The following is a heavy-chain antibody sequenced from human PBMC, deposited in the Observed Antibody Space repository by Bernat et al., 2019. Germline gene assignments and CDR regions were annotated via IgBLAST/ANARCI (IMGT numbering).Heavy chain of an antibody. J-gene: IGHJ6*02. CDR2: IDPSDSYT. CDR3: ARGITMVRGFPGIYGMDV. CDR1: GYSFTSYW. Sequence: EVQLVQSGAEVKKPGESLRISCKGSGYSFTSYWISWVRQMPGKGLEWMGRIDPSDSYTNYSPSFQGHVTISADKSISTAYLQWSSLKASDTAMYYCARGITMVRGFPGIYGMDVWGQGTTVTVSS. V-gene: IGHV5-10-1*01. D-gene: IGHD3-10*01.